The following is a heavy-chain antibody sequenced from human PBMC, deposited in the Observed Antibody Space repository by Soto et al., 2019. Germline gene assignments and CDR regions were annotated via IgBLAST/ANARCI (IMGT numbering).Heavy chain of an antibody. CDR3: ARGRYCLTGRCFPNWFDS. CDR2: IYKSATT. Sequence: SETLSLTCSVSGDSISNLVYFWAWIRQPPGQALEYIGYIYKSATTYYNPSFESRVAISVDTSKSQFSLNVTSVTAADTAVYFCARGRYCLTGRCFPNWFDSWGQGALVTVSS. CDR1: GDSISNLVYF. J-gene: IGHJ5*01. D-gene: IGHD7-27*01. V-gene: IGHV4-30-4*01.